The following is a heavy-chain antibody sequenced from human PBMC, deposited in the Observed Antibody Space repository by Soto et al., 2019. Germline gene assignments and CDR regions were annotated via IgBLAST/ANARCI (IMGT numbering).Heavy chain of an antibody. V-gene: IGHV3-53*01. Sequence: EVQLVESGGGLIQPGGSLRLSCAASGFTVSNNYMSWVRQAPGKGLEWVSEIYTGGSTYYADSVKGRFTISRDNSKNTVFLQRNSLRAEDTAVYYCARDRSGWAEGGFDYWGQGTLVTVSS. J-gene: IGHJ4*02. CDR2: IYTGGST. CDR3: ARDRSGWAEGGFDY. D-gene: IGHD3-22*01. CDR1: GFTVSNNY.